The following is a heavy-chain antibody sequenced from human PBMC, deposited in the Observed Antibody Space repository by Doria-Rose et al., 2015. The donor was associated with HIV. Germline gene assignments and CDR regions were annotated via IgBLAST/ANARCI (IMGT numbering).Heavy chain of an antibody. V-gene: IGHV3-9*01. Sequence: VQLVQSGGGLVQPGRSLRLSCVGSGFSFESYAMHWVRPAPGKGLELVAGISWDSGAKGNADSVDGRFTISRDNAKKSVHLEMRSLRPEDTAFYYCAKAPIIGPKYYFYMDVWGKGTSVTASS. CDR2: ISWDSGAK. CDR1: GFSFESYA. D-gene: IGHD3-3*01. CDR3: AKAPIIGPKYYFYMDV. J-gene: IGHJ6*03.